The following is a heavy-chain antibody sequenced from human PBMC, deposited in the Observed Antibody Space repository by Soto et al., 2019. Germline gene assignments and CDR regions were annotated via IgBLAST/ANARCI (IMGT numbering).Heavy chain of an antibody. D-gene: IGHD2-15*01. CDR2: IYYSGST. Sequence: TSETLSLTCTVSGGSISSSSYYWGWIRQPPEKGLEWIGSIYYSGSTYYNPSLKSRVTISVDTSKNQFSLKLSSVTAADTAVYYCARQERYCSGGNCYWDYWGQGTLVTVSS. J-gene: IGHJ4*02. V-gene: IGHV4-39*01. CDR3: ARQERYCSGGNCYWDY. CDR1: GGSISSSSYY.